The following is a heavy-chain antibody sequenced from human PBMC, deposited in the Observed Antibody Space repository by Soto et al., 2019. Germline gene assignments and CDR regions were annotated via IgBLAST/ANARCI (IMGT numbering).Heavy chain of an antibody. J-gene: IGHJ4*02. CDR3: ARQRRRGSSWSYFDS. D-gene: IGHD2-15*01. CDR1: GAPIRTTTSY. CDR2: IYYSGNT. Sequence: PSETLSLTCTVSGAPIRTTTSYWAWIRQSPGKGLEWIASIYYSGNTFYNPSLESRVTITEDTSNSQISLKMISVTAADTALYFCARQRRRGSSWSYFDSWGQGTLVTVSS. V-gene: IGHV4-39*01.